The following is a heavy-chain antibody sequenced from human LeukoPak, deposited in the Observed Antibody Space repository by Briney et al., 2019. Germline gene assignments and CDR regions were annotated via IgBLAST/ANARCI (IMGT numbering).Heavy chain of an antibody. CDR3: ARQGRGYGGNSDY. J-gene: IGHJ4*02. CDR1: GGSIRSSSYH. Sequence: SETLSLTCTVSGGSIRSSSYHWGWVRQPPGKGLEWIGNIHYSGSTSYNPSLKSRVTISVDTSNNQFSLKLSSVTAADTAVYYCARQGRGYGGNSDYWGQGTLVTVSS. CDR2: IHYSGST. V-gene: IGHV4-39*01. D-gene: IGHD4-23*01.